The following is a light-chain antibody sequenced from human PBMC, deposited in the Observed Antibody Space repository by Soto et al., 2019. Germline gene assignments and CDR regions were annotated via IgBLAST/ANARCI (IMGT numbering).Light chain of an antibody. CDR2: GAS. V-gene: IGKV3-15*01. CDR1: QSVSSN. J-gene: IGKJ2*01. CDR3: QQYNNWPRT. Sequence: EIVMTQSPATLSVSPGERATLSCRASQSVSSNLAWYQQNPGQAPRLLIYGASTRATGIPARFSGSGSGTAFTLTISSLQSEDFAVYYCQQYNNWPRTFGQGTKLEIK.